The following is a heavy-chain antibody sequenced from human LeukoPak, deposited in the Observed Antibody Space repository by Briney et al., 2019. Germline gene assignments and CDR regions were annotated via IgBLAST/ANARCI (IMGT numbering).Heavy chain of an antibody. CDR1: GGSFSGYY. CDR2: INHSGST. Sequence: SETLSLTCAVYGGSFSGYYWSWIRQPPGKGLEWIGEINHSGSTNYNPSLTSRVTISVDTSKNQFSLKLSSVTAADTAVYYCARDSSGYYTLYYFDYWGQGTLVTVSS. CDR3: ARDSSGYYTLYYFDY. V-gene: IGHV4-34*01. D-gene: IGHD3-22*01. J-gene: IGHJ4*02.